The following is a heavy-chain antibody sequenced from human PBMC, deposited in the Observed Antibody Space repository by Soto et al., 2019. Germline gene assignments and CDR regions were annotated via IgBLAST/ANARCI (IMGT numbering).Heavy chain of an antibody. Sequence: EVQLLESGGGSEQPGGSLRLSCAASGFTFSSYAMSWVRQAPGKGLEWVSTISGSGGSTYYADSVKGRFTISRDNSKNTLYLQMKSLRAEDTALYYCAKAGAAASGTYNLFFDYWGQGTLVTVSS. V-gene: IGHV3-23*01. CDR1: GFTFSSYA. CDR2: ISGSGGST. D-gene: IGHD3-10*01. J-gene: IGHJ4*02. CDR3: AKAGAAASGTYNLFFDY.